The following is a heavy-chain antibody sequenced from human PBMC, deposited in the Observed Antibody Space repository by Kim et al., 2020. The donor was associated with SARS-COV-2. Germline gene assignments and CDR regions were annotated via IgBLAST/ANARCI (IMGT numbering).Heavy chain of an antibody. D-gene: IGHD4-4*01. V-gene: IGHV5-51*01. J-gene: IGHJ4*02. CDR3: ARLLTVTTYHFDY. Sequence: RYRPSFQGQVTISADKSISTAYLQWSSLKASDSAMYYCARLLTVTTYHFDYWGQGTLVTVSS.